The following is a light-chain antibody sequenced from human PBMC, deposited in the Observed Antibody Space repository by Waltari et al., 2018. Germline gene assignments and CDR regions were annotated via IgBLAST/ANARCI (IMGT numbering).Light chain of an antibody. CDR1: SSDVGAYNY. CDR3: SSYAGSNDFGL. V-gene: IGLV2-8*01. CDR2: EVT. J-gene: IGLJ1*01. Sequence: QSALTQPPSASGSPGQSVTISCTGTSSDVGAYNYVSWYQQHPGKAPQLMIYEVTKRPSGVPDRFSGSKSGNTASLTVSGLQAEDEADYYCSSYAGSNDFGLFGTGTKVTVL.